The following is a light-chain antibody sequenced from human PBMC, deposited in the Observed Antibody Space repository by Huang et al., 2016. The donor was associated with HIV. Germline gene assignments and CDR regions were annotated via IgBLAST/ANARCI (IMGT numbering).Light chain of an antibody. J-gene: IGKJ2*01. CDR2: DAS. V-gene: IGKV1-33*01. CDR1: QDISNY. Sequence: DIQMTQSPSSLSASVGDRVTITCQASQDISNYLNWYQQKPGKAPKLLIYDASNLETGDPSRFSGSGSGTDLTFTISSLQPEDIATYYCQQYDNLYTFGQGTKLEIK. CDR3: QQYDNLYT.